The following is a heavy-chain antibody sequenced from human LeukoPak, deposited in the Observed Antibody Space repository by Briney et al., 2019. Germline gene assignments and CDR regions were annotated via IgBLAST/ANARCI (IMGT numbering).Heavy chain of an antibody. CDR3: ARLAKYSSSWYIDY. Sequence: SETLSLTCTVSSGSISSSSYYWGWIRQPPGKGLEWIGNIYYSGSTYYNPSLKSRVTTSVDTSKNQFSLKLTSVTAADTAVYYCARLAKYSSSWYIDYWGQGTLVTVSS. D-gene: IGHD6-13*01. CDR1: SGSISSSSYY. V-gene: IGHV4-39*01. J-gene: IGHJ4*02. CDR2: IYYSGST.